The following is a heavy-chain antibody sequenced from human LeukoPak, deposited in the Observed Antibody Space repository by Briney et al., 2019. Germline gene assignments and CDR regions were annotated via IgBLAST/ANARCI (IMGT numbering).Heavy chain of an antibody. D-gene: IGHD3-3*01. Sequence: ASVKVSCKASGYTFTSYGISWVRQAPGQGLEWMGWISAYNGNTNYAQKLQGRVTMTTDTSTSTAYMELRSLRSDDTAVYYCARASGPYYDFWSGYPPGAFDIWGQGTMVTVSS. CDR2: ISAYNGNT. V-gene: IGHV1-18*01. CDR3: ARASGPYYDFWSGYPPGAFDI. CDR1: GYTFTSYG. J-gene: IGHJ3*02.